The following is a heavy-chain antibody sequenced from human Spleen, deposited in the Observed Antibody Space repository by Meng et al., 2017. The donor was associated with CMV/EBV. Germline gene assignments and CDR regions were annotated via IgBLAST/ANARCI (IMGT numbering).Heavy chain of an antibody. CDR3: ATGTHAWAFDI. J-gene: IGHJ3*02. D-gene: IGHD1-7*01. V-gene: IGHV3-13*01. CDR2: IGTAGDT. Sequence: GESLKISCAASGFTFSSNDMHWVRQTTGKGLEWVSAIGTAGDTYYPGSVKGRFTISRENAKNSFYLQMNSLRAGDTAVYYCATGTHAWAFDIWGQGTMVTVSS. CDR1: GFTFSSND.